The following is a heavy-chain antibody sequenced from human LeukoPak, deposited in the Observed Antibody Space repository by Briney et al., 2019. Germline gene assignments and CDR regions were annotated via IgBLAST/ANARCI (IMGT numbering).Heavy chain of an antibody. CDR3: ARARGGYGDYGNWFDP. CDR1: DTSITSYY. CDR2: VFYTGST. J-gene: IGHJ5*02. D-gene: IGHD4-17*01. Sequence: ASETLSLTCTVSDTSITSYYWTWLRQPPGKGLEWIGFVFYTGSTNYNPSLKSRVTFSLDTSNSQFSLKLTSVTPADTAVYYCARARGGYGDYGNWFDPWGPGTLVVVSS. V-gene: IGHV4-59*01.